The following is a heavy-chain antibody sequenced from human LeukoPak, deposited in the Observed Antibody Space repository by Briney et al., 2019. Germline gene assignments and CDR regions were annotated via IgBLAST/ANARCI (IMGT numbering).Heavy chain of an antibody. CDR2: ISYSGTT. D-gene: IGHD3-10*01. V-gene: IGHV4-39*07. J-gene: IGHJ3*02. CDR3: ARDRGLWLGEARDAFDI. Sequence: PSETLSLTCTVSGDSINNNAYYWGWIRQPPGKGLEWIAIISYSGTTYYNPSLKTRATISIDTSKNKFSLKVNSVTAADTAMYYCARDRGLWLGEARDAFDIWGQGTMVTVFS. CDR1: GDSINNNAYY.